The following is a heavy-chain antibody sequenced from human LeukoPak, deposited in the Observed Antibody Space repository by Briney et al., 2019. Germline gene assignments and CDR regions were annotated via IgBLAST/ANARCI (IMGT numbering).Heavy chain of an antibody. CDR2: INSDGSSA. J-gene: IGHJ4*02. D-gene: IGHD3-22*01. CDR3: ARTKDYYDSSGCFDY. V-gene: IGHV3-74*01. CDR1: GFTFSSYW. Sequence: GGSLRLSCAASGFTFSSYWMHWVRQVPGKGLVRVSRINSDGSSASYADSVKGRFTISRDNAKNTLYLQMNSLTVEDTAVYYCARTKDYYDSSGCFDYWGQGTLVTVSP.